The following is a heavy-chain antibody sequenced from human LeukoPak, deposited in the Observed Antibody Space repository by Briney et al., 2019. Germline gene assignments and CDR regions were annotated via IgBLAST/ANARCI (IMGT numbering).Heavy chain of an antibody. V-gene: IGHV4-61*02. CDR2: IYTSGST. D-gene: IGHD5-12*01. Sequence: PSQTLSHTCTVSGGSISSGSYYWSWIRQPAGKGLEWIGRIYTSGSTNYNPSLKSRVTTSVDTSKNQFSLKLSSVTAADTAVYYCARDLRGYSGYDYPPYYYYYMDVWGKGTTVTVSS. CDR3: ARDLRGYSGYDYPPYYYYYMDV. CDR1: GGSISSGSYY. J-gene: IGHJ6*03.